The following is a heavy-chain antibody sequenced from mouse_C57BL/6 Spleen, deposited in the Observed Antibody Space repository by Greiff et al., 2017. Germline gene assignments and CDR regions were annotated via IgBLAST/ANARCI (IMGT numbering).Heavy chain of an antibody. CDR2: IDPSDSYT. Sequence: QVQLQQPGAELVMPGASVKLSCKASGYTFTSYWMHWVKQRPGQGLEWIGEIDPSDSYTTFNQKFKGKSTSTVDTSSSTAYMQLSSLTSEDSAVDYCARRKNSSSYAMDYWGQGTSGTVSS. J-gene: IGHJ4*01. CDR1: GYTFTSYW. V-gene: IGHV1-69*01. CDR3: ARRKNSSSYAMDY. D-gene: IGHD1-1*01.